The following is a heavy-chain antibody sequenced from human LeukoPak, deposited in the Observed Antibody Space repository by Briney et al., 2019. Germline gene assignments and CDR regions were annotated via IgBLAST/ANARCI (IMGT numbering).Heavy chain of an antibody. Sequence: GRSLRLSCAASGFTLSSFGMHWVRQAPGKGLEWVAVISYDGSYKNYADSVQGRFSISRDNPKNTLYLQMNTLSAEDTAVYYCGKERWGYCSSAGCPLFDSWGQGTLITVSS. CDR3: GKERWGYCSSAGCPLFDS. D-gene: IGHD2-2*01. CDR1: GFTLSSFG. V-gene: IGHV3-30*18. CDR2: ISYDGSYK. J-gene: IGHJ4*02.